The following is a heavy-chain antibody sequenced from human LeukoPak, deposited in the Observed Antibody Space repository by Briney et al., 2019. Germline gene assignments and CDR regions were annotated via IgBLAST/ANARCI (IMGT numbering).Heavy chain of an antibody. V-gene: IGHV1-24*01. J-gene: IGHJ4*02. Sequence: ASVKVSCKVSGYTLTELSMRWVRQAPGKGLEWMGGFDPEDGETIYAQKFQGRVTMTEDTSTDTAYMELSSLRSEDTAVYYCATVLRGYSGFILDYWGQGTLVTVSS. CDR3: ATVLRGYSGFILDY. CDR1: GYTLTELS. D-gene: IGHD5-12*01. CDR2: FDPEDGET.